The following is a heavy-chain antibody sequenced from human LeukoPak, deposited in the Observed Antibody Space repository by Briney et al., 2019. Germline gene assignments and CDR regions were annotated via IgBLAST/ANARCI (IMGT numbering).Heavy chain of an antibody. CDR1: GYTFTIYG. Sequence: ASVKVSCKASGYTFTIYGISWVRQAPGQGLEWMGWISAYNGNTNYAQKLQGRVTMTTDTSTSTAYMELRSLRSDDTAVYYCARTSGPIAAAGSLDYWGQGTLVTVSS. D-gene: IGHD6-13*01. CDR3: ARTSGPIAAAGSLDY. J-gene: IGHJ4*02. V-gene: IGHV1-18*01. CDR2: ISAYNGNT.